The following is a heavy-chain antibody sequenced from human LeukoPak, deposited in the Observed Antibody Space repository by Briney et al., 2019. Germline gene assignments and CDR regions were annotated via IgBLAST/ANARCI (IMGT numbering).Heavy chain of an antibody. CDR3: ARTGIAAAGTSWFDP. J-gene: IGHJ5*02. V-gene: IGHV4-59*01. CDR2: IYYSGST. CDR1: GGSISSYY. Sequence: SETLSLTCTVSGGSISSYYWSWIQQPPGKGLEWIGYIYYSGSTNYNPSLKSRVTISVDTSKNQFSLKLSSVTAADTAVYYCARTGIAAAGTSWFDPWGQGTLVTVSS. D-gene: IGHD6-13*01.